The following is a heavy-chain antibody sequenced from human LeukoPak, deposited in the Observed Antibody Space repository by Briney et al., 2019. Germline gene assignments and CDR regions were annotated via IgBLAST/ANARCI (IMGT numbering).Heavy chain of an antibody. CDR3: AKTNGYYDY. V-gene: IGHV3-23*01. J-gene: IGHJ4*02. Sequence: GGSLRLSCAASGFTFSNNGMSWVRQSPGRGLEWVSGISGGGDTTYYAESVKGRFTISRDNSKNTLFLQMNSLTAEDTAVYYCAKTNGYYDYWGEGTLVAVSS. CDR2: ISGGGDTT. CDR1: GFTFSNNG. D-gene: IGHD3-22*01.